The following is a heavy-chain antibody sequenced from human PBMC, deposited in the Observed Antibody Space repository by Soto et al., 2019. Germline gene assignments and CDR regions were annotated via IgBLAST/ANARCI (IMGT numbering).Heavy chain of an antibody. V-gene: IGHV3-23*01. J-gene: IGHJ6*02. D-gene: IGHD1-26*01. CDR1: GLPLVKYD. CDR3: AVWEHWVSNSYYYGLDV. Sequence: GGALRLYCIDSGLPLVKYDMSGAGPATGKGLQWVSTIPGSGYTTYYADFVKGRFTISRDNSKSTRHLQMNSLRAEDTAIYFCAVWEHWVSNSYYYGLDVWGQGTTVTVSS. CDR2: IPGSGYTT.